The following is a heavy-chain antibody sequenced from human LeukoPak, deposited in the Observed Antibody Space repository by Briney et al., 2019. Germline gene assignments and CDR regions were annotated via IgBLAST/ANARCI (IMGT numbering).Heavy chain of an antibody. CDR1: GYTFTSYD. CDR2: MNPNSGNT. V-gene: IGHV1-8*01. Sequence: ASVKVSCKASGYTFTSYDINWVRQGTGQGLEWMGWMNPNSGNTGYAQKFQGRVTMTRNTSISTAYMELSSLRSEDTAVYYCARGRDYYDSSGYSDYWGQGTLVTVSS. CDR3: ARGRDYYDSSGYSDY. D-gene: IGHD3-22*01. J-gene: IGHJ4*02.